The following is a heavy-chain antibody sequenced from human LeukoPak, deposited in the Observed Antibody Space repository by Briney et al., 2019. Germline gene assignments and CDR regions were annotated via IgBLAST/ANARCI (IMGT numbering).Heavy chain of an antibody. J-gene: IGHJ6*02. CDR2: ISSSSSTI. CDR3: ARDREISGLPVSPDEYYYYGMDV. CDR1: GFTFNNYY. Sequence: QPGGSLRLSCAASGFTFNNYYMNWVRQAPGKGLEWVSYISSSSSTIYYADSVKGRFTISRDNAKNSLYLQMNSLRAEDTAVYYCARDREISGLPVSPDEYYYYGMDVWGQGTTVTVSS. V-gene: IGHV3-48*01. D-gene: IGHD3/OR15-3a*01.